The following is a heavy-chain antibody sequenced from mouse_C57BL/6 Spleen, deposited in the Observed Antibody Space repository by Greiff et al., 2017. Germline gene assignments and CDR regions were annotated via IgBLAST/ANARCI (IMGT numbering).Heavy chain of an antibody. CDR2: IYPGNSDT. D-gene: IGHD1-1*01. Sequence: VQLQQSGTVLARPGASVKMSCKTSGYTFTSYWMHWVKQRPGQGLEWIGAIYPGNSDTSYNQKFKGKAKLTAVTSASTAYMELSSLTNEDSAVYYCTRTRYYGSSYWYFGGWGTGTTVTVSS. CDR3: TRTRYYGSSYWYFGG. J-gene: IGHJ1*03. CDR1: GYTFTSYW. V-gene: IGHV1-5*01.